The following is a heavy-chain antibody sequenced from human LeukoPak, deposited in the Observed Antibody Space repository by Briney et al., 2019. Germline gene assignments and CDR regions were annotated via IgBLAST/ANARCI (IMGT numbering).Heavy chain of an antibody. CDR3: ATKPHVTYSSSWYGGRYFDY. CDR2: INTNTGNP. J-gene: IGHJ4*02. CDR1: GYTFTSYA. Sequence: GASVKVSCKASGYTFTSYAMNWVRQAPGQGLEWMGWINTNTGNPTYAQGFTGRFVFSLDTSVSTAYLQISSLKAEDTAVYYCATKPHVTYSSSWYGGRYFDYWGQGTLVTVSS. V-gene: IGHV7-4-1*02. D-gene: IGHD6-13*01.